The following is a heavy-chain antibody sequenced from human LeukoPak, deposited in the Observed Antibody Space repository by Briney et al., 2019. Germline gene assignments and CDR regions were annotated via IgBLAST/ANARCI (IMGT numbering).Heavy chain of an antibody. CDR2: IKEDGSQT. J-gene: IGHJ4*02. D-gene: IGHD1-14*01. CDR3: AGDMGYNIFDT. Sequence: GGSLRLSCAASGFTFSRSWMSWVRQAPGKGLEWVANIKEDGSQTNYVDSVKGRFTISRDNAMNSVFLQMISLRAEDTAVYYCAGDMGYNIFDTGGKGPLAPVS. V-gene: IGHV3-7*01. CDR1: GFTFSRSW.